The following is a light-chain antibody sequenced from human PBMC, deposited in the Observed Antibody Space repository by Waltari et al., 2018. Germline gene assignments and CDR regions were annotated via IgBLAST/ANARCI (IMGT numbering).Light chain of an antibody. V-gene: IGKV3-20*01. J-gene: IGKJ1*01. Sequence: EIVLTQSPGTLSLPPGERATLSCRASQSVSSIYFAWYPQKPGQPPRLLIYGASSRATGIPYRCSGSGSGTDFTLTISRLEPEDFAVYYCQQYGSSPRTFGQGTKVEIK. CDR1: QSVSSIY. CDR2: GAS. CDR3: QQYGSSPRT.